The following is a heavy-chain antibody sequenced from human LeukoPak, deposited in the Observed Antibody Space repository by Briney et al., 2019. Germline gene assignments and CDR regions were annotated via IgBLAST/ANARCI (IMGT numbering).Heavy chain of an antibody. Sequence: SETLSLTCAVSGGSISSGGYSWSWIRKPPGKGLEWIGYIYHSGSTYYNPSLKSRVTISVDRSKNQFSLKLSSVTAADTAVYYCARAVGYYYDSSGYLDPWGQGTLVTVSS. J-gene: IGHJ5*02. CDR1: GGSISSGGYS. V-gene: IGHV4-30-2*01. CDR3: ARAVGYYYDSSGYLDP. CDR2: IYHSGST. D-gene: IGHD3-22*01.